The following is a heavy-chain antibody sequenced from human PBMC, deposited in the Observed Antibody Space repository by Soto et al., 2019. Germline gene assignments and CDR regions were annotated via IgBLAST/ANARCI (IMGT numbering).Heavy chain of an antibody. CDR3: ATVDNCVTPTLRDV. J-gene: IGHJ6*02. V-gene: IGHV1-18*01. CDR2: ISPNSGNT. D-gene: IGHD5-12*01. Sequence: QVQLVQSGDEVRKPGSSVKVSCKASGYIFVNYGIAWVRQAPGQGLEWMGWISPNSGNTHYASKVQGRLTMTTDTSTTTASIALGSLTSDGRAVSYCATVDNCVTPTLRDVWGQGTTVTVSS. CDR1: GYIFVNYG.